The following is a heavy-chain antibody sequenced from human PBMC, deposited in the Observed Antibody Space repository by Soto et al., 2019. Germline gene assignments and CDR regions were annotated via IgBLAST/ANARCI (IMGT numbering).Heavy chain of an antibody. V-gene: IGHV4-30-4*02. CDR2: IYYSGST. CDR3: ARYYSSWSIDI. CDR1: VYSIPSAHYY. Sequence: SETLSLTFTVPVYSIPSAHYYWILIRQPPGKGLEWIGYIYYSGSTYYNPSLKSRFTISVDTSKNQFSLKLSSVTAADTAVYYCARYYSSWSIDIWGQGTMVS. J-gene: IGHJ3*02. D-gene: IGHD6-13*01.